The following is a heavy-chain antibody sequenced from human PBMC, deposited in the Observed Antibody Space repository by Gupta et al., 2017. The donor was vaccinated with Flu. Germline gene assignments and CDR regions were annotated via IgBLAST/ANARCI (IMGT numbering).Heavy chain of an antibody. D-gene: IGHD3-3*01. CDR1: GGSISTSY. J-gene: IGHJ6*04. CDR2: IFYIENT. V-gene: IGHV4-59*01. CDR3: ARGEAEALRSLYGMDV. Sequence: QVQLQESGPGLVKPSETLSLTCTVSGGSISTSYWSWIRQPPGKGLEWIGYIFYIENTNYNPSLKSRVTISVDTSKNQFFLKLSSVTAADTAVYYCARGEAEALRSLYGMDVWGEGTTVTVSS.